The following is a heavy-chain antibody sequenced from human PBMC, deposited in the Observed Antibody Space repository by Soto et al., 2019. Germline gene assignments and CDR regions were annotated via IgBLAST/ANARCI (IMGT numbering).Heavy chain of an antibody. CDR2: VWNDGSNR. CDR3: AKTQYRYCDHPYFCNY. CDR1: GLTFSSYA. J-gene: IGHJ4*02. Sequence: QVKLVEPGGGVVQPGRSLRLSCAASGLTFSSYAMHWVRQAPGKGLEWVAVVWNDGSNRHYADSVKGRFTISRNNLENTESLQMNSLSSEDTAVYYCAKTQYRYCDHPYFCNYWGQGTRVPVSP. V-gene: IGHV3-30*18. D-gene: IGHD3-16*02.